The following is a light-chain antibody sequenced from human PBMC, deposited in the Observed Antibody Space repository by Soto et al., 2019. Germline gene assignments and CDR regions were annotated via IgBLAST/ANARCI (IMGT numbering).Light chain of an antibody. CDR3: CSYAGSYTFDV. CDR1: SSDVGGYNY. J-gene: IGLJ1*01. CDR2: DVS. Sequence: QSARRDPRSVCWSPGQSVTISCTGTSSDVGGYNYVSWYQQHPGKAPKLMIYDVSKRPSGVPDRFSGSKSGNTASLTISGLQAEDEADYYCCSYAGSYTFDVFGTGTKVTVL. V-gene: IGLV2-11*01.